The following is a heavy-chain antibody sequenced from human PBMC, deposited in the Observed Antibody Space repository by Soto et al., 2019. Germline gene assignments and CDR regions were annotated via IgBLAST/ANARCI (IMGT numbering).Heavy chain of an antibody. CDR3: ARTSPPGTYYYYGMDV. V-gene: IGHV3-30-3*01. J-gene: IGHJ6*02. CDR1: GFTFSSYA. CDR2: ISYDGSNK. Sequence: GGSLRLSCAASGFTFSSYAMHWVRQAPGKGLEWVAVISYDGSNKYYADSVKGRFTISRDNSKNTLYLQMNSLRAEDTAVYYCARTSPPGTYYYYGMDVWGQGTTVTVSS. D-gene: IGHD1-26*01.